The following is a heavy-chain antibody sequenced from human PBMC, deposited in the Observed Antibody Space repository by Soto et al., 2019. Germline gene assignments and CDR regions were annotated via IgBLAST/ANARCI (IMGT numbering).Heavy chain of an antibody. CDR1: GYSFTSYW. V-gene: IGHV5-51*01. CDR2: IYPGDSDT. Sequence: GESLKISCKGSGYSFTSYWINWVRQMPGKGLEWMGIIYPGDSDTRYSPSFQGQVAISADKSINTAYLQWRSLKASDTAVYYCARHHGSPGSYFGMDVWGQGTTVTVSS. D-gene: IGHD6-13*01. CDR3: ARHHGSPGSYFGMDV. J-gene: IGHJ6*02.